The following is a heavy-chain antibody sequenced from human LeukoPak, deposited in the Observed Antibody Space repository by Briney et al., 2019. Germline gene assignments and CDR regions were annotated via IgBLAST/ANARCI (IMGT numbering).Heavy chain of an antibody. CDR2: IFYSGTT. CDR1: GGSISGSTYY. D-gene: IGHD2-15*01. CDR3: ARGGWNKFDY. Sequence: PSETLALTCTVSGGSISGSTYYWGWIRQPPGKGLEWIGFIFYSGTTNYNPSLKSRVTISVDTSKNQFSLKLSSVTAADTAVYYCARGGWNKFDYWGQGTLVTVSS. J-gene: IGHJ4*02. V-gene: IGHV4-61*05.